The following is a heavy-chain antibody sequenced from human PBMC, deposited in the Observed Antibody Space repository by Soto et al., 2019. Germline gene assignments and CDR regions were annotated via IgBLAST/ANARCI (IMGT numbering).Heavy chain of an antibody. J-gene: IGHJ2*01. CDR2: IWYDGSNE. D-gene: IGHD4-17*01. CDR1: GFTFSNFG. Sequence: PGGSLRLSCAASGFTFSNFGMHWIRQAPGKGLGWVAVIWYDGSNEYYPDSVKGRFTISRDNSKNTLYLQMNSLRAEDTAVYYCARLNTGWYFDLWGRGTLVTVSS. CDR3: ARLNTGWYFDL. V-gene: IGHV3-33*01.